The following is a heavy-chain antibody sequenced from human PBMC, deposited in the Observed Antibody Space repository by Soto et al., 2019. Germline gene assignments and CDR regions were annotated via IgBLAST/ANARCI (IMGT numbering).Heavy chain of an antibody. CDR3: AQNRDNYYDSSGYYSLFYNWFDP. J-gene: IGHJ5*02. V-gene: IGHV1-69*13. CDR1: GGTFSSYA. Sequence: SVKVSCKASGGTFSSYAISWVRQAPGQGLEWMGGIIPIFGTANYAQKFQGRVTITADESTSTAYMELSSLRSEDTAAYYCAQNRDNYYDSSGYYSLFYNWFDPWGQGTLVTVSS. CDR2: IIPIFGTA. D-gene: IGHD3-22*01.